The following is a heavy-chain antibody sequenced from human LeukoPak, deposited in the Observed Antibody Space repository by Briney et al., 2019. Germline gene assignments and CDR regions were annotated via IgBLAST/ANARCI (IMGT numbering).Heavy chain of an antibody. CDR2: ISGDGGST. V-gene: IGHV3-43*02. D-gene: IGHD3-10*01. Sequence: GGSLRLSCAASGFTFDDYGMSWVRQAPGKGLEWVSLISGDGGSTYYADSVKGRFTISRDNSKNSLYLQMNSLRTEDTALYYCAKEVITMVRGVINYYMDVWGKGTTVTVSS. J-gene: IGHJ6*03. CDR3: AKEVITMVRGVINYYMDV. CDR1: GFTFDDYG.